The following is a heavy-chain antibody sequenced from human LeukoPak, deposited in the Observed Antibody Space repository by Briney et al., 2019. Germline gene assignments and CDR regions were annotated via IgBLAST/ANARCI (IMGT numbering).Heavy chain of an antibody. J-gene: IGHJ4*02. CDR3: ARGGDGYSDY. CDR1: GASISSGDYY. CDR2: TYYSGST. Sequence: SETLSLTCTVSGASISSGDYYWSWIRQPPGKGLEWIGYTYYSGSTYYNPSLKSRLTISVDTSKNQFSLKLNSMTAADTAVYYCARGGDGYSDYWGQGTLVTVSS. D-gene: IGHD5-24*01. V-gene: IGHV4-30-4*01.